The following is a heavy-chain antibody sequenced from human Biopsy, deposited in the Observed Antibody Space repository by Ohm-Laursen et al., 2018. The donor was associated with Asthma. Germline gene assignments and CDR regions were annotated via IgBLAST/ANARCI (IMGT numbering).Heavy chain of an antibody. Sequence: SLRLYCAASGFTFSSYSMNWVRQAPGKGLGWVSYISSSSSTIYYADSVKGRFTISRDNAKNSLYLQMSSLRDEDTAVYYCARMITIFGVVSRGMDVWGQGTLVTVSS. CDR1: GFTFSSYS. CDR3: ARMITIFGVVSRGMDV. CDR2: ISSSSSTI. J-gene: IGHJ1*01. V-gene: IGHV3-48*02. D-gene: IGHD3-3*01.